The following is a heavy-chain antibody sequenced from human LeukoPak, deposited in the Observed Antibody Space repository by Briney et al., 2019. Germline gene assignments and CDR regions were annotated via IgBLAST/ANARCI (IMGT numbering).Heavy chain of an antibody. V-gene: IGHV3-30*03. J-gene: IGHJ4*02. CDR1: GFSFSGYG. CDR3: AREGTYYYGSGSYTTRDYYFDY. CDR2: ISYDGSDK. D-gene: IGHD3-10*01. Sequence: GGSLRLSCAASGFSFSGYGMHWVRQAPGKGLEWVAVISYDGSDKKYGDPVKGRFTISRDNSKNTLYLQMNSLRAEDTAVYYCAREGTYYYGSGSYTTRDYYFDYWGQGTLVTVSS.